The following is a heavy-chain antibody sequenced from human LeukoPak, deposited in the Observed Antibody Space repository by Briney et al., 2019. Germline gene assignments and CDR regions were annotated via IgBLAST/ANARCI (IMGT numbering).Heavy chain of an antibody. CDR1: GGSISSSSYY. CDR3: ARRITMVRGVIITEYNWFDP. V-gene: IGHV4-39*01. Sequence: PSETLSLTCTVSGGSISSSSYYWGWIRQPPGKGLEWIGSIYYSGSTYYNPSLKSRVTISVDTSKNQFSLKLSSVTAADTAVYYCARRITMVRGVIITEYNWFDPWGQGTLVTVSS. CDR2: IYYSGST. J-gene: IGHJ5*02. D-gene: IGHD3-10*01.